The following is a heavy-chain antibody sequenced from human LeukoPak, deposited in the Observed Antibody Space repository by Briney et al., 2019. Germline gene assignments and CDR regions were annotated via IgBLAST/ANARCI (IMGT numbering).Heavy chain of an antibody. V-gene: IGHV3-11*04. CDR2: ISSSGSTI. CDR1: GFTFSDYY. J-gene: IGHJ5*02. D-gene: IGHD3-3*01. CDR3: ARGLRFLEWLSPFDP. Sequence: PGGSLRLSCAASGFTFSDYYMSWIRQAPGKGLEWVSYISSSGSTIYYADSVKGRFTISRDNAKNSLYLQMNSLRAEDTAVYYCARGLRFLEWLSPFDPWGQGTLVTVCS.